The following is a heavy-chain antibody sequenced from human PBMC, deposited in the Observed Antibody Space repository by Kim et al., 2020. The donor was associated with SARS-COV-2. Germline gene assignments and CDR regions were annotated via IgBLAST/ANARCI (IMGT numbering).Heavy chain of an antibody. V-gene: IGHV1-2*02. Sequence: NYAQKFQGRVTMTRDTSISTAYMELSRLRSDDTAVYYCAREEYGGNGFDYWGQGTLVTVSS. CDR3: AREEYGGNGFDY. D-gene: IGHD2-15*01. J-gene: IGHJ4*02.